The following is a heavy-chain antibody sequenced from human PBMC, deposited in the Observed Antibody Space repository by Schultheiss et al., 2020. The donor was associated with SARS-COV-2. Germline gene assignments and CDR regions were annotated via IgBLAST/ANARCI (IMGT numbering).Heavy chain of an antibody. CDR2: IYTSGST. D-gene: IGHD5-24*01. V-gene: IGHV4-4*07. Sequence: SETLSLTCTVSGGSISSYYWSWIRQPAGKGLEWIGRIYTSGSTNYSPSLKSRVTVSVDTSKNQFSLKLSSVTAADTAVYYCARHGLVEMGASDAFDIWGQGTMVTVSS. J-gene: IGHJ3*02. CDR3: ARHGLVEMGASDAFDI. CDR1: GGSISSYY.